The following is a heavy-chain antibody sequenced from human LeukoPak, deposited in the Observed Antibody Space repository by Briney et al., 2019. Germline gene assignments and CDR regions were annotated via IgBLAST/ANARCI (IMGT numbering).Heavy chain of an antibody. V-gene: IGHV3-20*04. CDR2: INYNGVNT. CDR1: GFSFDGYG. J-gene: IGHJ4*02. D-gene: IGHD3-3*01. Sequence: GGSLRLSCVASGFSFDGYGMSWVRQAPEKGLEWVSSINYNGVNTAYVDSVKGRFTISRDNAKNSLYLQMNSLRAEDTALYYCVRYDFWSGAKGGDYWGQGTLVTVSS. CDR3: VRYDFWSGAKGGDY.